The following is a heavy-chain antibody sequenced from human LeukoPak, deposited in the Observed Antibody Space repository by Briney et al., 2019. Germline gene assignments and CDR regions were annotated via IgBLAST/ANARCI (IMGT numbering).Heavy chain of an antibody. Sequence: GGSLRLSCAASGFTFSRSTMNWVRQAPGKGLEWLSSISSSSNYIYYADSVKGRFTISRDNAKNSLYLQMNSLRAEDTAVYYCARDIRHVMVRGDVDYWGQGTLVTVSS. CDR3: ARDIRHVMVRGDVDY. V-gene: IGHV3-21*01. D-gene: IGHD3-10*01. J-gene: IGHJ4*02. CDR1: GFTFSRST. CDR2: ISSSSNYI.